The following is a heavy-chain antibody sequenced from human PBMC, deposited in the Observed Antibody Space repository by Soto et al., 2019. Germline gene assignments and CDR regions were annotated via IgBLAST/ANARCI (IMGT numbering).Heavy chain of an antibody. J-gene: IGHJ6*02. D-gene: IGHD2-21*02. V-gene: IGHV4-34*01. CDR1: GGSFSGFY. CDR2: INHSGTI. Sequence: SETLSVTCAVSGGSFSGFYWTWIRQPPGEGLEWIGEINHSGTINFNPSLRSRLTISLDSSKKHFSLKLTSLTAADAAVYYCARADRTLVTSYGLDVWGQGTTVTVSS. CDR3: ARADRTLVTSYGLDV.